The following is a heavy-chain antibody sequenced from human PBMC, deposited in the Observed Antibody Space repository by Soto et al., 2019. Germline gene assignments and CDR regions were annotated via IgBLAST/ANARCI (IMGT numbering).Heavy chain of an antibody. D-gene: IGHD1-26*01. V-gene: IGHV3-30-3*01. CDR1: GFTFSSYA. J-gene: IGHJ6*02. CDR3: VGSGSYFYNGMDV. CDR2: ISYDGSNK. Sequence: GESLKISCAASGFTFSSYAMHWVRQAPGKGLEWVAVISYDGSNKYYADSVKGRFTISRDNSKNTLYLQMNSLRAEDTAVYYGVGSGSYFYNGMDVWGQGTPVTVSS.